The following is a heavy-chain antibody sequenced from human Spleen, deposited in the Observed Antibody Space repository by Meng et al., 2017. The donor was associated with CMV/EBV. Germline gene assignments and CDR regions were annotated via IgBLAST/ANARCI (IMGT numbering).Heavy chain of an antibody. J-gene: IGHJ4*02. D-gene: IGHD3-9*01. CDR1: GFTFSHYS. Sequence: GGSLRLSCAASGFTFSHYSMNWVRQAPGKGLEWISYIRSSSEISYADSEKGRFTISRDNAKNSLYLQMNSLRDEDTAVYYCARDVDWGFDFWGQGALVTVSS. CDR3: ARDVDWGFDF. V-gene: IGHV3-21*05. CDR2: IRSSSEI.